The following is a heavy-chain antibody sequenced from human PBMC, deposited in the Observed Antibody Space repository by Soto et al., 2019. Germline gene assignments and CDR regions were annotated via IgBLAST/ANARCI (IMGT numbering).Heavy chain of an antibody. V-gene: IGHV1-8*01. CDR1: GYTFTSYD. CDR2: MNPNSGNT. D-gene: IGHD6-19*01. Sequence: ASVKVSCKASGYTFTSYDINWVRQATGQGLEWMGWMNPNSGNTDYAQKFQGRVTMTRNTSISTAYMELSSLRSEDTAVYYCARDYSSGYGMDVWGQGTTVTVSS. CDR3: ARDYSSGYGMDV. J-gene: IGHJ6*02.